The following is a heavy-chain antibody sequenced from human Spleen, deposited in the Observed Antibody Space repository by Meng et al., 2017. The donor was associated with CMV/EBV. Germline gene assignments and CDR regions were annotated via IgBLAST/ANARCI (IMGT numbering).Heavy chain of an antibody. CDR2: ISWNSVSI. D-gene: IGHD2-2*01. CDR3: AREGCSSTSCQGAFDI. J-gene: IGHJ3*02. Sequence: SLKISCTASGFTFDYHAMHWVRQAAGKGLEWVSGISWNSVSIGYADSVKGRFTISRDDAKNSLYLQMNSLRAEDTALYHCAREGCSSTSCQGAFDIWGQGTMVTVSS. V-gene: IGHV3-9*01. CDR1: GFTFDYHA.